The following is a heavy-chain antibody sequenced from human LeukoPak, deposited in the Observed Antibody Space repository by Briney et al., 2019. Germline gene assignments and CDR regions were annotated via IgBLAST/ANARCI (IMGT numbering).Heavy chain of an antibody. CDR2: ISYSRSI. D-gene: IGHD3-22*01. CDR3: ARRSGSGYCFFDY. V-gene: IGHV4-39*01. J-gene: IGHJ4*02. CDR1: GDSISSSSYY. Sequence: SETLSLTCTVSGDSISSSSYYWGWIRQPPGKGLEWIGSISYSRSIYYNPSLKSRVTISVDTSKNQFSLKLSSVTAADTAVYYCARRSGSGYCFFDYWGQGTLVTVSS.